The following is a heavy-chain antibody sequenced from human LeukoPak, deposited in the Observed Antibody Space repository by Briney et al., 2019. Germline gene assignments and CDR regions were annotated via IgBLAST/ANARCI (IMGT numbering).Heavy chain of an antibody. D-gene: IGHD6-19*01. Sequence: GGSLRLSCAASGFMFSSDAMHWVRQAPGKGLEWVAVISYDGSNKYYADSEKGRITISRDNSKNMLYLEMSSLRAEDTAVYYCARGSQWLDSWFDCWGQGTLVTVSS. CDR3: ARGSQWLDSWFDC. CDR2: ISYDGSNK. CDR1: GFMFSSDA. J-gene: IGHJ4*02. V-gene: IGHV3-30-3*01.